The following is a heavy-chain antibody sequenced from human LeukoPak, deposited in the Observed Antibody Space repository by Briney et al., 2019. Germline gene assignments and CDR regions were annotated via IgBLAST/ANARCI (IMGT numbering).Heavy chain of an antibody. CDR1: GFTVSSNC. J-gene: IGHJ3*02. Sequence: PGGSLRLSCAASGFTVSSNCMSWVRQAPGKGLEWVSVIYSGGSTYYADSVKGRFTISRDNSKNTLYLQMNSLRAEDTAVYYCASSQNYYDSSGEAFDIWGQGTMVTVSS. D-gene: IGHD3-22*01. V-gene: IGHV3-53*01. CDR3: ASSQNYYDSSGEAFDI. CDR2: IYSGGST.